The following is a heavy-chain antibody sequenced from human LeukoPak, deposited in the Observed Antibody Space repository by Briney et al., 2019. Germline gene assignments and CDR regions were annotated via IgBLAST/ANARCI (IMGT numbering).Heavy chain of an antibody. CDR3: AVCSANFDY. D-gene: IGHD3-10*02. CDR1: GYTFTGYY. J-gene: IGHJ4*02. Sequence: ASVKVSCKASGYTFTGYYIHWGRQAPGQGLEWVGWINPNSGDTNSAQKFQGRVTMTRDTSVSTAYMEVSSLRFDDTAVYYCAVCSANFDYWGQGTLVTVSS. CDR2: INPNSGDT. V-gene: IGHV1-2*02.